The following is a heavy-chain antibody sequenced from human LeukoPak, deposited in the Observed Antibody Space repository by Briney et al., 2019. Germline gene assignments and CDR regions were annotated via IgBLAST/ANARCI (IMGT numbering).Heavy chain of an antibody. CDR2: IYADDSQT. V-gene: IGHV5-51*01. CDR1: GYRFSDHW. CDR3: ARYNGPRLHTNRFDP. Sequence: GESLKISCECSGYRFSDHWIGWVRQMPGKGLDWMGIIYADDSQTRYSPSFQGQVTMSVDKSISTVYLQWASLRASDSGLYYCARYNGPRLHTNRFDPWGQGTLVTVSS. D-gene: IGHD3-10*01. J-gene: IGHJ5*02.